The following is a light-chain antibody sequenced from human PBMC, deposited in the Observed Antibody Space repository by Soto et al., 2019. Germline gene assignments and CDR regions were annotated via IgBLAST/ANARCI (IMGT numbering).Light chain of an antibody. V-gene: IGKV3-11*01. J-gene: IGKJ5*01. Sequence: IVLAQSPGTLSLSPGARAPLSCRASQSVSSYLAWYQQKPGQAPRLLIYDASNRATGIPARFSGSGSGTDFTLTISSLEPEDFAVYYCQQRSNWPITFGQGTRLEIK. CDR3: QQRSNWPIT. CDR2: DAS. CDR1: QSVSSY.